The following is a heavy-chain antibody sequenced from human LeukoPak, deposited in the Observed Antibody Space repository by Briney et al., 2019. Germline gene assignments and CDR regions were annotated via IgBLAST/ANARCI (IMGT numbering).Heavy chain of an antibody. D-gene: IGHD2-15*01. Sequence: SQTLSLTCAVSGGSISSGGYSWSWIRQPPGKGLEWIGYIYHSGSTYYNPSLKSRVTISVDRSKNQFSLKLSSVTAADTAVYYCARDRAARYYGMDVWGQGTTVTVSS. V-gene: IGHV4-30-2*01. CDR3: ARDRAARYYGMDV. CDR1: GGSISSGGYS. CDR2: IYHSGST. J-gene: IGHJ6*02.